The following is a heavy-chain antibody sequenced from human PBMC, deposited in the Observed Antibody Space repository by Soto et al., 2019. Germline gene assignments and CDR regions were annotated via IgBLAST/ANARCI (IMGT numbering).Heavy chain of an antibody. D-gene: IGHD6-13*01. V-gene: IGHV4-34*01. CDR1: GGSFSGYY. J-gene: IGHJ4*02. CDR2: INHSGST. Sequence: SETLSLTCAVYGGSFSGYYWSWIRQPPGKGLEWIGEINHSGSTNYNPSLKSRVTISVDTSKNQFSLKLSSVTAADTAVYYCARGSIYGYSSSWCFDYWGQGTLVTVSS. CDR3: ARGSIYGYSSSWCFDY.